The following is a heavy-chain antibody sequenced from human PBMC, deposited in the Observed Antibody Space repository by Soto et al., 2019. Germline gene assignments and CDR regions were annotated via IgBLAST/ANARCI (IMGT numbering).Heavy chain of an antibody. CDR2: ISSSSSYI. D-gene: IGHD6-13*01. CDR3: ARDQMEGIAAAGTHPNYYYYYGMDV. CDR1: GFTFSSHS. J-gene: IGHJ6*02. V-gene: IGHV3-21*01. Sequence: PGRSLRLSCAASGFTFSSHSMNWVRQAPGKGLEWVSSISSSSSYIYYADSVKGRFTISRDNAKNSLYLQMNSLRAEDTAVYYCARDQMEGIAAAGTHPNYYYYYGMDVWGQGTTVTVSS.